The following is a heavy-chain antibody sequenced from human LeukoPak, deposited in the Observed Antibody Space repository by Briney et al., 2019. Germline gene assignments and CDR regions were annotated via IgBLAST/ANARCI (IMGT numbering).Heavy chain of an antibody. J-gene: IGHJ4*02. V-gene: IGHV4-31*03. Sequence: SETLSLTCTVSGVSIGSGDSFWSWIRQHPGKGLEWIGYISYSGSAYYTPPLKSRVTISGDTSKNQFSLKLTSVIAADTAVYYCARVYFGGLDNWGQGTLVTVSS. CDR3: ARVYFGGLDN. CDR1: GVSIGSGDSF. CDR2: ISYSGSA. D-gene: IGHD3-10*01.